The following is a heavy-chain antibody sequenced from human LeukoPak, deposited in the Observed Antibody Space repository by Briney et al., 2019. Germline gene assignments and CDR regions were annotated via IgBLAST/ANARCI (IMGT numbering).Heavy chain of an antibody. Sequence: VGSLRLSCAASGFIFSSYAMSWVRQPSGKGLEWVSAISGSGGSTYYADSVKGRFTISRDNSKNTLYLQMNSLRAEDTAVYYCAKERGISPGYFDPWGRGTLVTVSS. CDR2: ISGSGGST. D-gene: IGHD3-16*01. CDR3: AKERGISPGYFDP. V-gene: IGHV3-23*01. J-gene: IGHJ2*01. CDR1: GFIFSSYA.